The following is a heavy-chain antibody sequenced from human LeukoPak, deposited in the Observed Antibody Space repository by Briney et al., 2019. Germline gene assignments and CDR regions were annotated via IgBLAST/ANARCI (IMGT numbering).Heavy chain of an antibody. CDR3: ARGRDCGGDCYRREPLRFDP. CDR1: GGSISSGDYY. CDR2: IYYSGST. Sequence: SETLSLTCTVSGGSISSGDYYWSWIRQPPGKGLEWIGYIYYSGSTYYNPSLKSRVTISVDTSKNQFSLKLSSVTAADTAVYYCARGRDCGGDCYRREPLRFDPWGQGTLVTVSS. J-gene: IGHJ5*02. V-gene: IGHV4-30-4*01. D-gene: IGHD2-21*02.